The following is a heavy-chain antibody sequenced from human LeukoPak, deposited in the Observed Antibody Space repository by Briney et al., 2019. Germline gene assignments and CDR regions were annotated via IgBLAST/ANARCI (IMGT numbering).Heavy chain of an antibody. CDR3: ARAERELLRDWYFDL. V-gene: IGHV4-4*07. CDR1: GGSISSYY. CDR2: IYTSGST. D-gene: IGHD1-26*01. Sequence: PSETLSFTCTVPGGSISSYYWSWIRRPAGKGLKWIGRIYTSGSTTYNPSLKSRVTMSVDTTKNQFSLKLSSVTAADTAVYYCARAERELLRDWYFDLWGRGTLSLSPQ. J-gene: IGHJ2*01.